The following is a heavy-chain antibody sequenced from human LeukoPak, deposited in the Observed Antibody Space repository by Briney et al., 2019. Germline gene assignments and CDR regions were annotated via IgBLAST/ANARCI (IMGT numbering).Heavy chain of an antibody. V-gene: IGHV3-7*01. CDR2: INQDGSEK. CDR1: GFTFSRYW. D-gene: IGHD6-19*01. CDR3: ARIGYRSASLDY. J-gene: IGHJ4*02. Sequence: PGGSLRLSCAASGFTFSRYWMTWVRQAPGKGLEWLANINQDGSEKEYVDSVKGRFTISRDNAKNTVYLQMNSLRDEDTAVFYCARIGYRSASLDYWGQGTLVTVAS.